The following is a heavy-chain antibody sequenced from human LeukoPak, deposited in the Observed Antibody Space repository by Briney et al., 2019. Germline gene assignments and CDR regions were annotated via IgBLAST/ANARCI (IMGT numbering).Heavy chain of an antibody. CDR3: ATYDYGDYTY. CDR2: IYYSGST. Sequence: SETLSLTCTVSGGSISSSSYYWGWIRRPPGKGLEWIGSIYYSGSTYYDPSLKSRVTISVDTSKNQFSLKLSSVTAADTAVYYCATYDYGDYTYWGQGTLVTVSS. CDR1: GGSISSSSYY. D-gene: IGHD4-17*01. V-gene: IGHV4-39*01. J-gene: IGHJ4*02.